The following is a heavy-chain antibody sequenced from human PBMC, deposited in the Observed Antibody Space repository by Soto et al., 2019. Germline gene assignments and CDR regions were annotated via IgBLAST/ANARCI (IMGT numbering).Heavy chain of an antibody. V-gene: IGHV1-46*01. CDR3: VRGGYYDSSGYSIFDP. CDR2: INPSGGST. Sequence: GASVKVSCKASGYTFTSYYMHWVRQAPGQGLEWMGIINPSGGSTSYAQKFQGRVTMTRDTSTSTVYMELSSLRSEDTAVYYCVRGGYYDSSGYSIFDPWGQGTLVTVSS. D-gene: IGHD3-22*01. CDR1: GYTFTSYY. J-gene: IGHJ5*02.